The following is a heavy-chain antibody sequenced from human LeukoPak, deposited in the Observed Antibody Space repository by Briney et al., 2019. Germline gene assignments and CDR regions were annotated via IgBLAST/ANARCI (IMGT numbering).Heavy chain of an antibody. Sequence: PSETLSLTCTVSGGSISSYYWSWIRQPPGKGLEWIGYIYYSGSTNYNPSLKSRVTISVDTSKNQFSLKLSSVTAADTAVYYCARGHAWGYIYGNDYWGQGTLVTVSS. J-gene: IGHJ4*02. D-gene: IGHD5-18*01. CDR1: GGSISSYY. CDR2: IYYSGST. V-gene: IGHV4-59*01. CDR3: ARGHAWGYIYGNDY.